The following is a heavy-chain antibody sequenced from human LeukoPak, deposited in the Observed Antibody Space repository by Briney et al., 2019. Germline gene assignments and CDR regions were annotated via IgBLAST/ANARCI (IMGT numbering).Heavy chain of an antibody. J-gene: IGHJ4*02. CDR3: ARSGGDGYTPADY. CDR1: GGSISSYY. D-gene: IGHD5-24*01. CDR2: IYYSGST. Sequence: SETLSLTCTVSGGSISSYYWSWIRQPPGKGLEWIGYIYYSGSTNYNPSLKSRVTISVDTSKNQFSLKLSSVTAADTAVYYCARSGGDGYTPADYWGQGTLVTVSS. V-gene: IGHV4-59*01.